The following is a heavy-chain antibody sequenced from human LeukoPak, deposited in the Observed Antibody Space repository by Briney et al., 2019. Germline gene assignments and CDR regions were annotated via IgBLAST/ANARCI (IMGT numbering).Heavy chain of an antibody. D-gene: IGHD2-2*01. V-gene: IGHV3-53*01. J-gene: IGHJ4*02. Sequence: GGSLSLFCEACGFIVSNNYMSWVGQAPGKGLDWVSVIYSAGNTYYADSVKGRFTISRDNSKNTLYLQMNSLRAEDTGVYYCARGAAPAVDSWGQGTLVTVSS. CDR1: GFIVSNNY. CDR2: IYSAGNT. CDR3: ARGAAPAVDS.